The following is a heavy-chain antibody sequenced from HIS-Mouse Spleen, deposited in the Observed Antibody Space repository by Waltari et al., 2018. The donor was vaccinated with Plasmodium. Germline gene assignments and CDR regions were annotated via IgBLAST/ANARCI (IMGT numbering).Heavy chain of an antibody. Sequence: EVQLVESGGALVRPVGSLRLSCAASGFTFSSHWMRWVRQAPGKGLVWVSRIHRDGSSTRYEDSVKGRFTIYRENAKNTLYLQMHSLRAEDTAVYYCARTIAVVGTGDALDIWGQGTMVTVSS. V-gene: IGHV3-74*01. CDR1: GFTFSSHW. D-gene: IGHD6-13*01. CDR2: IHRDGSST. J-gene: IGHJ3*02. CDR3: ARTIAVVGTGDALDI.